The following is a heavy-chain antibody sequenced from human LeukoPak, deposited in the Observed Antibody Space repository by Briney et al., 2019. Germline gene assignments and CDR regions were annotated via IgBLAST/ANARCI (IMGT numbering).Heavy chain of an antibody. CDR1: GHSVSANSGP. CDR3: VRDSNIQDEWGHYDS. Sequence: SQTLSLTCAVSGHSVSANSGPWNWIRQSPSGGLEWLGRTCYWSQWSNDYADSVRSRITINPATCTNAFSLQLHSVAPEDTAVYYCVRDSNIQDEWGHYDSGGPGILVTVSS. D-gene: IGHD1-26*01. V-gene: IGHV6-1*01. J-gene: IGHJ4*02. CDR2: TCYWSQWSN.